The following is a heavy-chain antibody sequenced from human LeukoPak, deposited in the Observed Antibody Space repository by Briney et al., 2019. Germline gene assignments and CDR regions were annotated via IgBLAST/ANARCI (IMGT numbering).Heavy chain of an antibody. CDR2: IYYSGST. D-gene: IGHD3-10*01. Sequence: SETLSLTCTVSGGSISSGDYYWSWIRQPPGKGLEWIGYIYYSGSTYYNPSLKSRVTISVDTSKNQFSLKLSSVTAADTAVYYCAREVRGDPEGFFHYWGQGTLVTVSS. CDR1: GGSISSGDYY. V-gene: IGHV4-30-4*01. CDR3: AREVRGDPEGFFHY. J-gene: IGHJ4*02.